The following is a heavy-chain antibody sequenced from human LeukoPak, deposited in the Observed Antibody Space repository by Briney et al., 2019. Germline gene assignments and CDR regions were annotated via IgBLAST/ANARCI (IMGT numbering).Heavy chain of an antibody. Sequence: ASVKVSCKASGYTFTIYGISWVRQAPGKGLEWMGGFDPEDGETIYAQKFQGRVTMAEDTSTDTAYMELSSLRSEDTAVYYCATREMATISGFDYWGQGTLVTVSS. V-gene: IGHV1-24*01. J-gene: IGHJ4*02. CDR2: FDPEDGET. CDR1: GYTFTIYG. CDR3: ATREMATISGFDY. D-gene: IGHD5-24*01.